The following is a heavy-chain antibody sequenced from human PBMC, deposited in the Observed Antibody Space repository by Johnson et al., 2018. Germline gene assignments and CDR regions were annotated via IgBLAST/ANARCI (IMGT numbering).Heavy chain of an antibody. CDR1: GFTFSSYS. CDR2: ISRSSSYI. V-gene: IGHV3-21*01. D-gene: IGHD4-17*01. CDR3: ARQYGDYGVGYAFDI. J-gene: IGHJ3*02. Sequence: VQLVQSGGGLVKPGGSLRLSCSVSGFTFSSYSMNWARQAPGKGLEWVSSISRSSSYIHYADSVTGRFTISRDNAKNSLYLQMNSLRAEDTAVYYCARQYGDYGVGYAFDIWGQGTMVTVSS.